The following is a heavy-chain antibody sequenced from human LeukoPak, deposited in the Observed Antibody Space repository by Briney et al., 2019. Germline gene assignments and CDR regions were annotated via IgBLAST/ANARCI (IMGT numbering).Heavy chain of an antibody. CDR3: TTGVAATVDY. V-gene: IGHV3-15*01. CDR1: GFTFSNAW. J-gene: IGHJ4*02. Sequence: GGSLRPSCAASGFTFSNAWMNWVRQAPGKGLEWVGRIRSKTDGGTTDYAAPVKGTFTISRDDSKNTLYLQMNSLKTEDTGVYYCTTGVAATVDYWGQGTLVTVSS. D-gene: IGHD2-15*01. CDR2: IRSKTDGGTT.